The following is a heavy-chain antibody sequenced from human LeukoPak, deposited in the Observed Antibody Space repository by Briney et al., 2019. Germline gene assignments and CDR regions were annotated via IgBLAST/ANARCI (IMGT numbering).Heavy chain of an antibody. J-gene: IGHJ4*02. CDR2: IWYDGSNK. D-gene: IGHD3-10*01. V-gene: IGHV3-33*01. CDR3: ARESTMVRGVPIDY. CDR1: GFTFSSYG. Sequence: GRSLRLSCAASGFTFSSYGMHWVRQAPGKGLEWVAVIWYDGSNKYYADSVKGRFTISRDNSKNTLYLRMNSLRAEDTAVYYCARESTMVRGVPIDYWGQGTLVTVSS.